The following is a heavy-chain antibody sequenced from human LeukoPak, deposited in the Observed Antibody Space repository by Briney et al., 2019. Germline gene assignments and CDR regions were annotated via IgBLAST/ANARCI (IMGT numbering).Heavy chain of an antibody. CDR2: TSYSGRT. J-gene: IGHJ4*02. V-gene: IGHV4-39*01. CDR3: ARRWGSSSLGNNPFDY. Sequence: SETLSLTCTVSGASISSSNYYWGWIRQSPGKGLQWIGSTSYSGRTYYNQALQNRVSISVDTSKNQFSLTLTSVTAADAAVYFCARRWGSSSLGNNPFDYWGQGTLVSVSP. CDR1: GASISSSNYY. D-gene: IGHD6-13*01.